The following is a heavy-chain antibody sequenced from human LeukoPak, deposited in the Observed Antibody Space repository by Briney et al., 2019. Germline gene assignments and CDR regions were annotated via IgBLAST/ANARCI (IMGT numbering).Heavy chain of an antibody. CDR2: ISGSGGST. D-gene: IGHD3-3*01. V-gene: IGHV3-23*01. CDR3: AKTTIFGVVIIN. Sequence: RGSLRLSCAASGFTFSSYAMSWVRQAPGKGLEWVSAISGSGGSTYYADSVKGRFTISRDNSKNTLYLQMNSLRAEDTAVYYCAKTTIFGVVIINWGQGTLVTVSS. J-gene: IGHJ4*02. CDR1: GFTFSSYA.